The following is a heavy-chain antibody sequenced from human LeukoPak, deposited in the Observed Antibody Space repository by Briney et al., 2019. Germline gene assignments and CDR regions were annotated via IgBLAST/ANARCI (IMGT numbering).Heavy chain of an antibody. CDR3: ARGVVGYCSSTSCYALYYYYYMDV. V-gene: IGHV1-18*01. CDR1: GYTFTSYG. J-gene: IGHJ6*03. D-gene: IGHD2-2*01. CDR2: ISAYNGNT. Sequence: ASVKVSCKASGYTFTSYGISWVRQAPGQGLEWMGWISAYNGNTNYAQKLQGRVTMTTDTSTSTAYMELRSLRSDDTAVYYCARGVVGYCSSTSCYALYYYYYMDVWGKGTTVTVSS.